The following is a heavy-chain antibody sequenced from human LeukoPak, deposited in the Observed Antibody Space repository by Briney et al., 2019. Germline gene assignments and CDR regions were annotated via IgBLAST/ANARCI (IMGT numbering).Heavy chain of an antibody. CDR3: ARDFRDEGYSYVDGMDV. J-gene: IGHJ6*02. D-gene: IGHD5-18*01. V-gene: IGHV3-21*01. Sequence: AGGSLRLSCAASGFTITNYRMNWVRQAPGKGLECVSSISSSSSYISYADSVKGRFTISRDNAKNSLFLQMDSLRAEDTAVYYCARDFRDEGYSYVDGMDVWGQGTTVTVSS. CDR2: ISSSSSYI. CDR1: GFTITNYR.